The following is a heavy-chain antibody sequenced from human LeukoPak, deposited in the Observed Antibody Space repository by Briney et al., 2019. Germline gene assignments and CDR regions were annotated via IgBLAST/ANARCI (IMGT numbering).Heavy chain of an antibody. V-gene: IGHV4-59*08. CDR1: GGSLNGYY. J-gene: IGHJ6*04. CDR2: IHSSDGT. CDR3: ARHVYGEGMVV. Sequence: PAETLSLTCTVSGGSLNGYYWGWIRQPPGKGLECISYIHSSDGTAHNASLKRRRTILLDTSNKKFSLTLSSVTAADTAVYYCARHVYGEGMVVWGKGTTVTVSS. D-gene: IGHD4-17*01.